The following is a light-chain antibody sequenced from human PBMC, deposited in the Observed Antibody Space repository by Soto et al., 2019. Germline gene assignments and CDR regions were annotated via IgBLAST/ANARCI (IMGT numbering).Light chain of an antibody. CDR1: QSVSSN. CDR3: QQYNNCPPIT. J-gene: IGKJ5*01. Sequence: EIVMTQSPATLSVSPGERATLSCRASQSVSSNLAWYQQKPGQAPRLLIYGASTRATGIPARFSGSGSGTDFTITISSLQSEDFAVYYCQQYNNCPPITFGQGTRLEIK. V-gene: IGKV3-15*01. CDR2: GAS.